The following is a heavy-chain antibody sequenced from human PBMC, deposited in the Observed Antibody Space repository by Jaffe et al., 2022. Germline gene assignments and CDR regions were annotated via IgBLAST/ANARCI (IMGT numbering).Heavy chain of an antibody. D-gene: IGHD4-17*01. CDR2: IYTSGST. Sequence: QVQLQESGPGLVKPSQTLSLTCTVSGGSISSGSYYWSWIRQPAGKGLEWIGRIYTSGSTNYNPSLKSRVTISVDTSKNQFSLKLSSVTAADTAVYYCARAIHDYGDYPYDYWGQGTLVTVSS. V-gene: IGHV4-61*02. CDR1: GGSISSGSYY. CDR3: ARAIHDYGDYPYDY. J-gene: IGHJ4*02.